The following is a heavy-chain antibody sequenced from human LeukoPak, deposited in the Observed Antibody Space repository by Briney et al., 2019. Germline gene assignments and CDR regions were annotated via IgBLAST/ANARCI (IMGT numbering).Heavy chain of an antibody. V-gene: IGHV4-39*01. Sequence: GSLRLSCAASGFTFSNYAMSWVRQAPGKGLEWIGSIYYSGSTYYNPSLKSRVTISVDTSKNQFSLKLSSVTAADTAVYYCASRGNYYDSSGYFDYWGQGTLVTVSS. CDR3: ASRGNYYDSSGYFDY. CDR2: IYYSGST. J-gene: IGHJ4*02. CDR1: GFTFSNYA. D-gene: IGHD3-22*01.